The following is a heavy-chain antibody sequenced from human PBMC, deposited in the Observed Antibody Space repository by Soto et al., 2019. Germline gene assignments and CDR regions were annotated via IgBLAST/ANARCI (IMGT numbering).Heavy chain of an antibody. Sequence: QEQLVQSGAEVKIPGSSVTVSCKASGGTFSNYAVSWVRQAPGQGLEWMGGIIPIFGAATYAQKFQGGVRVTADKYRGIAYMEVSSLRSEDTAVYYCARGRGFYSSSDEFYFYSIDVWGQGTTVTVSS. CDR3: ARGRGFYSSSDEFYFYSIDV. CDR2: IIPIFGAA. J-gene: IGHJ6*02. D-gene: IGHD6-6*01. V-gene: IGHV1-69*06. CDR1: GGTFSNYA.